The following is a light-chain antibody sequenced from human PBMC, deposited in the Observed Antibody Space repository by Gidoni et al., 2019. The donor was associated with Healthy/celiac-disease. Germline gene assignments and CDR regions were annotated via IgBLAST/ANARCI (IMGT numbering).Light chain of an antibody. CDR1: QSVSSY. CDR3: QQRSNWIT. CDR2: DAS. V-gene: IGKV3-11*01. Sequence: ATLSCRASQSVSSYLAWYQQKPGQAPRLLIYDASNRATGIPARFSGSGSGTDFTLTISSLEPEDFAVYYCQQRSNWITFGQXTRLEIK. J-gene: IGKJ5*01.